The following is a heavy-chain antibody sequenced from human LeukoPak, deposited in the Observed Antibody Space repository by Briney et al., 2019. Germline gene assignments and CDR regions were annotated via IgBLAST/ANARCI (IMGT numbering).Heavy chain of an antibody. Sequence: AASVKVSCKASGYTFTGYYIHWVRQAPGQGLEWMGWINPNSGGTNYAQKFQGRVTMTRDTSISSAYMELSRLRSDDTAVYYCARDLYEGHDIFTGRLTGDYWGQGTLVTASS. CDR1: GYTFTGYY. D-gene: IGHD3-9*01. V-gene: IGHV1-2*02. J-gene: IGHJ4*02. CDR2: INPNSGGT. CDR3: ARDLYEGHDIFTGRLTGDY.